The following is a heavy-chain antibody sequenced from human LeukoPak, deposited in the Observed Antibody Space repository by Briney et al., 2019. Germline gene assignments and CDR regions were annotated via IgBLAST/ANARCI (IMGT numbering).Heavy chain of an antibody. CDR1: GGSISSGSYY. J-gene: IGHJ4*02. CDR2: IYTSGST. CDR3: ATRMQWSKFSLRQNLMTTVNRGVFDY. Sequence: PSETLSLTCTVSGGSISSGSYYWSWIRQPAGKGLEWIGRIYTSGSTNHNPSLKSRVTIPVDTSKNQFSLKLSSVPAADTAVYYCATRMQWSKFSLRQNLMTTVNRGVFDYWGQGTLVTVSS. D-gene: IGHD4-17*01. V-gene: IGHV4-61*02.